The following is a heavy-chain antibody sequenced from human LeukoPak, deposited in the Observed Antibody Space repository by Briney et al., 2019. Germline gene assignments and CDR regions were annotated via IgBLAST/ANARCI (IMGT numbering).Heavy chain of an antibody. J-gene: IGHJ4*02. Sequence: GGSLRLSCAASGFIFTTYWMHWVRQAPGKGLVWVSRIEPDGSRITYADSLKGRFTMSRDNAKNTLYLQMNSLRAEDTAVYYCARDFAGGDDYWGQGTLVTVSS. CDR3: ARDFAGGDDY. V-gene: IGHV3-74*01. D-gene: IGHD3-16*01. CDR2: IEPDGSRI. CDR1: GFIFTTYW.